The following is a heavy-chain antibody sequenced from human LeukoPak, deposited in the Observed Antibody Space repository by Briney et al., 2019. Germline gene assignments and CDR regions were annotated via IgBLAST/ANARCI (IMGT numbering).Heavy chain of an antibody. CDR2: IYYSGST. V-gene: IGHV4-39*07. CDR1: GGSISSSSYY. Sequence: PSETRSLTCTVSGGSISSSSYYWGWIRQPPGKGLEWFGSIYYSGSTYYNPSLKSRVTISVDTSKNQFSLKLSSVTAADTAVYYCARDNYSMKVVVMRGFVRDEYYFDYWGQGTLVTVSS. J-gene: IGHJ4*02. D-gene: IGHD3-22*01. CDR3: ARDNYSMKVVVMRGFVRDEYYFDY.